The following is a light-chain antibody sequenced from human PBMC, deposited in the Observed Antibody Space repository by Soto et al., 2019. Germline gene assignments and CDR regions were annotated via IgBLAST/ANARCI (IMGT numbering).Light chain of an antibody. V-gene: IGLV2-14*03. CDR2: DVS. J-gene: IGLJ2*01. CDR1: TSDVGRFNY. Sequence: QSALTQPASVSGSPGQSITISCTGTTSDVGRFNYVSWYQHHPGKAPKLMIYDVSNRPSGLSNRFSGSKSGNTASLTISGLQPEDEADYYCASYTSSSTVVFSGGTKLTVL. CDR3: ASYTSSSTVV.